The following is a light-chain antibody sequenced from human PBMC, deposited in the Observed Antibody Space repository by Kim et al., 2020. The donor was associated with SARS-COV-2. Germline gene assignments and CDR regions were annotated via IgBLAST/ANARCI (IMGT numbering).Light chain of an antibody. V-gene: IGKV3-20*01. CDR3: QQYGRSAFT. CDR2: GAS. J-gene: IGKJ5*01. Sequence: SPGERATRSCRARQSVSSCYLAWYQQKPGQAPRLLIYGASSRATGIPDRFSGSGSGTDFTLTISRLEPEDFAVYYCQQYGRSAFTFGQGTRVEIK. CDR1: QSVSSCY.